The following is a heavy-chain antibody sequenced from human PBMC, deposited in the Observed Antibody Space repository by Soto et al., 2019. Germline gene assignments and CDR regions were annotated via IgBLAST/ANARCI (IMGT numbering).Heavy chain of an antibody. CDR3: SKDQSTGRVAAAGDY. Sequence: GGSLRLSCAASGFTFSSYAMSWGRQAPGKGLEGVSAISGSGGSTYYADSVKGRFTISRDNSKNTLYLQMNSLRAEDTAVDYCSKDQSTGRVAAAGDYWGQGTLVTVSS. CDR1: GFTFSSYA. V-gene: IGHV3-23*01. D-gene: IGHD6-13*01. CDR2: ISGSGGST. J-gene: IGHJ4*02.